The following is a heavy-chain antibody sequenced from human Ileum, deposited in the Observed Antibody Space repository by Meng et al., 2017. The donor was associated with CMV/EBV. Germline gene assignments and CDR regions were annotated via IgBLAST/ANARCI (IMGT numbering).Heavy chain of an antibody. J-gene: IGHJ3*02. CDR3: AKGVTSGSPYRAFDI. V-gene: IGHV3-23*01. CDR2: FDVNGGGAT. Sequence: GESLKISCAASGFSFSTFTMGWVRQAPGKGLEWVSTFDVNGGGATLYTASVKGRFTISRDTSENTLYLQMNSLRVDDTALYYCAKGVTSGSPYRAFDILGQGTKVTVSS. CDR1: GFSFSTFT. D-gene: IGHD3-22*01.